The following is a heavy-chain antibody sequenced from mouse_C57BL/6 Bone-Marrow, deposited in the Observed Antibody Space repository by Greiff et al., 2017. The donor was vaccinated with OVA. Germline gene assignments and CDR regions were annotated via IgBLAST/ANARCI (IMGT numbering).Heavy chain of an antibody. J-gene: IGHJ4*01. CDR2: INPGSGGT. CDR3: ARVDGYYVAMDY. D-gene: IGHD2-3*01. Sequence: VQLQQSGAELVRPGTSVKVSCKASGYAFTNYLIEWVKQRPGQGLEWIGVINPGSGGTNYNEKFKGKATLTADKSSSTAYMQLSSLTSEDSAVYFCARVDGYYVAMDYWGQGTSVTVSS. V-gene: IGHV1-54*01. CDR1: GYAFTNYL.